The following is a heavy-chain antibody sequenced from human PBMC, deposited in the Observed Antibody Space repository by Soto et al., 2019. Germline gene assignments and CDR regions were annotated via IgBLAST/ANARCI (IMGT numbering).Heavy chain of an antibody. CDR1: GFTFSSYA. Sequence: GGSLRLSCAASGFTFSSYAMHWVRQAPGKGLEWVAVISYDGSNKYYADSVKGRFTISRDNSKNTLYLQMNSLRAEDTAVYYCAREGRITIFGVVILPNYFDYWGQGTLVTVSS. CDR2: ISYDGSNK. V-gene: IGHV3-30-3*01. CDR3: AREGRITIFGVVILPNYFDY. D-gene: IGHD3-3*01. J-gene: IGHJ4*02.